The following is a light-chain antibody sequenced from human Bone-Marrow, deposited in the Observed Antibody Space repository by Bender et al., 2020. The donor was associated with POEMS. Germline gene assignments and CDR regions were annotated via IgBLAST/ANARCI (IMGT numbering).Light chain of an antibody. J-gene: IGLJ3*02. CDR3: QTWGTGMV. V-gene: IGLV4-69*01. CDR1: SGHSSHA. CDR2: LNSDGSH. Sequence: QLVLTQSPSASASLGASVKLTCTLSSGHSSHAIAWHQQQPEKGPRYLMKLNSDGSHSKGDGIPDRFSGSSSGAERYLTISSLQAEDEADYYCQTWGTGMVFGGGTKLTVL.